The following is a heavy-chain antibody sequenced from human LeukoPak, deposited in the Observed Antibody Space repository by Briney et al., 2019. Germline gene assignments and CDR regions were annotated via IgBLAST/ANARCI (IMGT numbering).Heavy chain of an antibody. V-gene: IGHV1-18*01. J-gene: IGHJ5*02. CDR2: ISAYNGNT. CDR1: GYTFTSYG. CDR3: ARVGDFWSGQGHENWFDP. Sequence: ASVKVSCKASGYTFTSYGISWVRQAPGQGLEWMGWISAYNGNTNYAQKLQGRVTMTTDTSTSTAYMELRSLRSDDTAVYYCARVGDFWSGQGHENWFDPWGQGTLVTVSS. D-gene: IGHD3-3*01.